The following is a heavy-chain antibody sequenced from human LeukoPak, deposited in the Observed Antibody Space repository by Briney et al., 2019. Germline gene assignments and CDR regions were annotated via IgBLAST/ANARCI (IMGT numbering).Heavy chain of an antibody. D-gene: IGHD5-24*01. V-gene: IGHV1-46*01. CDR1: GYTFTSYY. CDR3: AREGAGDGYNFGFDY. J-gene: IGHJ4*02. Sequence: ASVKVSCKASGYTFTSYYMHWVRQAPGQGLEWMGIINPSGGSTSYAQKFQGRVTMTSDTSTSTVYMELSGLRSEDTAVYYCAREGAGDGYNFGFDYWGQGTLVTVSS. CDR2: INPSGGST.